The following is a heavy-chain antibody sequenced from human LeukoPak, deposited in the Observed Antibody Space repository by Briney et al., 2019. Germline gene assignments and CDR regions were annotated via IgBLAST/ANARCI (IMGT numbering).Heavy chain of an antibody. CDR3: ARTVGATGAFDL. J-gene: IGHJ3*01. D-gene: IGHD1-26*01. CDR2: ISGDSDST. V-gene: IGHV1-18*01. CDR1: GYTFSSYG. Sequence: ASVKVSCKASGYTFSSYGVTWVRQAPGQGLEWMGWISGDSDSTNYAQKFQDKVTMTTDTSTNTAYLELRSLTSDDTAVYYCARTVGATGAFDLWGQGTMVIVSS.